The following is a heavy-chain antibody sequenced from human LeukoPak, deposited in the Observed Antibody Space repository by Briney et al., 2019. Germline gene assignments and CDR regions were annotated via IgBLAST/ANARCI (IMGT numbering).Heavy chain of an antibody. J-gene: IGHJ4*02. CDR1: EFTFNNYW. Sequence: GGSLRLSCAASEFTFNNYWMHWVRQAPGKGLVWVSRIKNDGKITTYADSVKGRFTISRDNSKNTLYLQMNSLRAEDTAVYYCARDGAYSSSSLRWDYWGQGTLVTVSS. D-gene: IGHD6-6*01. CDR3: ARDGAYSSSSLRWDY. V-gene: IGHV3-74*01. CDR2: IKNDGKIT.